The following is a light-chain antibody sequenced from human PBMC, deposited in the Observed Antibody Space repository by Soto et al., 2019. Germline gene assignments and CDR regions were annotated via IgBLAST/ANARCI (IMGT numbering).Light chain of an antibody. V-gene: IGKV1-5*01. CDR3: QQYNSFSKT. Sequence: DIQMTQSPSRLSASVGDRVTITCRASQSIGYWLAWYQQKPGKAPNLLIYAASTLETGVPSRFSGSGYGTEFTLTCASLQPDDSASYYCQQYNSFSKTFGRGTKVEIK. J-gene: IGKJ4*02. CDR1: QSIGYW. CDR2: AAS.